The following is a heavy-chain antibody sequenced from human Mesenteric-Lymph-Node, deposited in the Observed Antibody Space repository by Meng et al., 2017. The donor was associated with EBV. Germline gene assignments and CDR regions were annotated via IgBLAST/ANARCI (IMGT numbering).Heavy chain of an antibody. Sequence: VRLGEPGGGLVKPGGSLRLSCAAFGFTFSDYYMTWIRQAPGKGLEWLSYISSSGATIYYADSVKGRFTISRDNAKNSLYLQMNSLRAEDTAVYYCARGGPGYYGSGSPFDYWGQGTLVTVSS. D-gene: IGHD3-10*01. CDR1: GFTFSDYY. V-gene: IGHV3-11*01. J-gene: IGHJ4*02. CDR3: ARGGPGYYGSGSPFDY. CDR2: ISSSGATI.